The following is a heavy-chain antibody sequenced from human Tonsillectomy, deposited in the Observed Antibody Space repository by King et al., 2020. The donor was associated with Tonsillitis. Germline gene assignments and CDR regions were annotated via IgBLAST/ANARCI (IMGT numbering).Heavy chain of an antibody. CDR3: ATYDFWSGYYLFDY. CDR1: GFTFTSSA. CDR2: IVVGSGNT. D-gene: IGHD3-3*01. V-gene: IGHV1-58*01. Sequence: QKQLVQSGPEVKKPGTSVKVSCKASGFTFTSSAVQWVRQARGQRLEWIGWIVVGSGNTNYAQKFQERVTITRDMSTSTAYMELSSLRSEDTAVYYCATYDFWSGYYLFDYWGQGTLVTVSS. J-gene: IGHJ4*02.